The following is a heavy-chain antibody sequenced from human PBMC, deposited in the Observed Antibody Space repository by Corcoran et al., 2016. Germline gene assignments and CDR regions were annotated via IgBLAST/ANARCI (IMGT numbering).Heavy chain of an antibody. V-gene: IGHV3-30*18. Sequence: QVQLVESGGGVVQPGRSLRLSCAASGFTFSSYGMHWVRQAPGKGLEWVAVISYDGSNKYYADSVKGRFTISRDNSKNTLYLQMNSLRAEDTAVYDCAKVARAGTIFGGVSYWGQGTLVTVSS. CDR1: GFTFSSYG. J-gene: IGHJ4*02. CDR2: ISYDGSNK. CDR3: AKVARAGTIFGGVSY. D-gene: IGHD3-3*01.